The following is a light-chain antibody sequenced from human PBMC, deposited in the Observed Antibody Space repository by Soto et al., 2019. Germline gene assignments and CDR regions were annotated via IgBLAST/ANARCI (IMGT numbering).Light chain of an antibody. Sequence: EIVLTQSPGTLSLSPGERATLSCRASQSVSSMYLAWYQQKPGQAPRLFISGASTRATGIPDRFSGSGSGTDFTLTSIRLEPEDFAVYYCQQYGNSRWTFGQGNKVEIK. J-gene: IGKJ1*01. V-gene: IGKV3-20*01. CDR2: GAS. CDR3: QQYGNSRWT. CDR1: QSVSSMY.